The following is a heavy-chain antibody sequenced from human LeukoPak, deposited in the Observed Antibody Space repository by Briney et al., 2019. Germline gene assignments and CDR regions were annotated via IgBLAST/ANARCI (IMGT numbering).Heavy chain of an antibody. J-gene: IGHJ4*02. V-gene: IGHV3-30-3*01. CDR3: ARDVTPYCYDSSGYSLVGY. D-gene: IGHD3-22*01. CDR2: ISYDGSNK. Sequence: GGSLRLSCAASGFTFSSYAMHWVRQAPGKGLEWVAVISYDGSNKYYADSVKGRFTISRDNSKNTLYLQMNSLRAEDTAVYYCARDVTPYCYDSSGYSLVGYWGQGTLVTVSS. CDR1: GFTFSSYA.